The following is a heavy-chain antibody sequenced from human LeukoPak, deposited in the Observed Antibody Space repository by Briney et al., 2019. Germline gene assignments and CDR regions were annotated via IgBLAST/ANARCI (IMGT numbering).Heavy chain of an antibody. D-gene: IGHD3-22*01. Sequence: PGGSLRLSCAASGFTFSSYAMHWVRQAPGKGLEWVAVISYDGSNKYYADSVKGRFTISRDNSKNTLYLQMNSLRAEDTAVYYCAKDRLVVFDYWGQGTLVTVSS. V-gene: IGHV3-30-3*01. CDR1: GFTFSSYA. J-gene: IGHJ4*02. CDR2: ISYDGSNK. CDR3: AKDRLVVFDY.